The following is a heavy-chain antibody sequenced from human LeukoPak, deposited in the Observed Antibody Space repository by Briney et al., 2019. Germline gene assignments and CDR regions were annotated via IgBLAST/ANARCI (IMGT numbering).Heavy chain of an antibody. D-gene: IGHD6-13*01. CDR2: ISGGGEDT. V-gene: IGHV3-23*01. CDR3: ARTIAQYTNTWLYYYYGLDV. Sequence: GGSLRLSCTASGFSFRSFAMSWVRQAPGQGLEWVSSISGGGEDTYYADSVKGRFTISRDNSETTLYLRMNSLGADDTALYYCARTIAQYTNTWLYYYYGLDVWGQGTTVTVSS. CDR1: GFSFRSFA. J-gene: IGHJ6*02.